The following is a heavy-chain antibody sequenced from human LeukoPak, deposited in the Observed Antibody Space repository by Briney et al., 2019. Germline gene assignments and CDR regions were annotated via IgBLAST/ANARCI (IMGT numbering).Heavy chain of an antibody. CDR2: IYHSGST. CDR3: ARYSENSYFDY. V-gene: IGHV4-39*01. D-gene: IGHD1-26*01. Sequence: SETLSLTCTVSGGSISSSIYYWGWLRQPPGKGLEWIASIYHSGSTYYDSSLRSRVTISVDTSKNQFSLKVSSVTAADTAVYYCARYSENSYFDYWGQGTLVTVSS. CDR1: GGSISSSIYY. J-gene: IGHJ4*02.